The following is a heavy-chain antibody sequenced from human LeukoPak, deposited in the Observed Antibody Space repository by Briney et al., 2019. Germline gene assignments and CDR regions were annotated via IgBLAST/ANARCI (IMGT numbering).Heavy chain of an antibody. CDR3: AKGPVGELSSLNAFDI. D-gene: IGHD3-16*02. J-gene: IGHJ3*02. Sequence: GGSLRLSCAASGFTFSDYYMSWIRQAPGKGLEWVSGISWNSANIAYADSVKGRFTISRDNARNSLYLQMNSLRAEDMALYYCAKGPVGELSSLNAFDIWGQGTMVTVSS. CDR2: ISWNSANI. CDR1: GFTFSDYY. V-gene: IGHV3-9*03.